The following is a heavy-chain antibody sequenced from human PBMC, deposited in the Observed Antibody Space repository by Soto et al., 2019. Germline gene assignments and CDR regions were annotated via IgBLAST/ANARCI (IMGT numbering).Heavy chain of an antibody. CDR3: TRSGGDTYYYYYYMDV. CDR2: ISGSGGST. CDR1: GFTFSSDA. D-gene: IGHD2-21*01. J-gene: IGHJ6*03. V-gene: IGHV3-23*01. Sequence: EVQLLESGGGLVQPGGSLRLSCAASGFTFSSDAMSWVRQAPGKGLEWVSAISGSGGSTYYADSVKGRFSISRDNSKNTLYLQMNSLRAEDTAVYYCTRSGGDTYYYYYYMDVWGKGTTVTVSS.